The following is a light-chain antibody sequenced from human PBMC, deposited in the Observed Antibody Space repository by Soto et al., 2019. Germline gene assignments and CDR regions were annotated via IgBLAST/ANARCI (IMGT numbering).Light chain of an antibody. V-gene: IGLV2-14*01. CDR3: SSYTSSSTGV. Sequence: QSVLTQPASVSGSPGQSITISCTGSSSDIGAYDYVSWYQQRPVKAPKLMIFDVTNRPSGVSDRFSGSKSGNTASLTISGLQAEDEADYYCSSYTSSSTGVFGTGTKVTVL. J-gene: IGLJ1*01. CDR2: DVT. CDR1: SSDIGAYDY.